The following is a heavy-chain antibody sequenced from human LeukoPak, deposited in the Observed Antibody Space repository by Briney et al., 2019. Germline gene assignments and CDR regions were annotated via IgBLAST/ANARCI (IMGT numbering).Heavy chain of an antibody. CDR1: GFTFSSYG. CDR3: AKDVHPVRGVIIGRGLDY. D-gene: IGHD3-10*01. J-gene: IGHJ4*02. V-gene: IGHV3-30*02. CDR2: IRYDGSNK. Sequence: PGGSLRLSCAASGFTFSSYGMHWVRQAPGKGLEWVAFIRYDGSNKYYADSVKGRFTISRDNSKNTLYLQMNSLRAEDTAVYCCAKDVHPVRGVIIGRGLDYWGQGTLVTVSS.